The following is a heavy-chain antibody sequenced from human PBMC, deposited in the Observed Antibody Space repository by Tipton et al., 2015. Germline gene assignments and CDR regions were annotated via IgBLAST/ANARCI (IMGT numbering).Heavy chain of an antibody. D-gene: IGHD3-16*01. CDR2: ISTYNGNT. V-gene: IGHV1-18*01. Sequence: QSGAEVKKPGASVKVSCKASGYTFTSQGITWVRQAPGQGLEWMGWISTYNGNTNYAQNLQGRVTLTTDTSTSTAYMELRGLRSGDTAVYYCARYEVEVDAFDIWGQGTMVTVSS. CDR1: GYTFTSQG. J-gene: IGHJ3*02. CDR3: ARYEVEVDAFDI.